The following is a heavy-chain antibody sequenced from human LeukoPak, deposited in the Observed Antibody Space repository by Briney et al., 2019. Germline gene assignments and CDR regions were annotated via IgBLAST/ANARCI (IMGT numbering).Heavy chain of an antibody. CDR3: ARRGDGYPGAFDI. CDR2: IYYSGST. J-gene: IGHJ3*02. D-gene: IGHD5-24*01. CDR1: GGSISSSGYY. Sequence: PSETLSLTCTVSGGSISSSGYYWGWIRQPPGKGLEWIGSIYYSGSTYYNPSLKSRVTISVDTSKNQFSLKLSSVTAADTAVYYCARRGDGYPGAFDIWGQGTMVTVSS. V-gene: IGHV4-39*01.